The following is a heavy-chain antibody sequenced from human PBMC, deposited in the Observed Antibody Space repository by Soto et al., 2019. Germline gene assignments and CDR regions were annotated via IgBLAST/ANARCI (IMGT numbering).Heavy chain of an antibody. V-gene: IGHV3-7*01. Sequence: EVQLVESGGGLVQPGGSLRLSCAASGFSFSMYWMSWVRQAPGKGLEWVANIKGDGSQKYYVDSVKGRFTISRDNAKNSLYLQMNSLRAEDTAVYYCARHQVGYRVTDYWGQGTLVTVSS. D-gene: IGHD1-26*01. CDR3: ARHQVGYRVTDY. CDR1: GFSFSMYW. CDR2: IKGDGSQK. J-gene: IGHJ4*02.